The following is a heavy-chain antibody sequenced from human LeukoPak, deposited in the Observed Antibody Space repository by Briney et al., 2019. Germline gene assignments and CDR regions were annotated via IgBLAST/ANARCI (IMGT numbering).Heavy chain of an antibody. V-gene: IGHV3-73*01. D-gene: IGHD3-10*01. CDR3: TRRGYGSGSYP. CDR1: GFTFSGSA. J-gene: IGHJ5*02. CDR2: IRSKANSYAT. Sequence: PGGSLRLSCAAYGFTFSGSAMHWVRQASGKGLEWVGRIRSKANSYATAYAASVKGRFTISRDDSKNTAYLQMNSLKTEDTAVYYCTRRGYGSGSYPWGQGTLVTVSS.